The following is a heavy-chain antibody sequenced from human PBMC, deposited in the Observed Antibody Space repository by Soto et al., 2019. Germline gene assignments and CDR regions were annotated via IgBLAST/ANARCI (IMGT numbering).Heavy chain of an antibody. CDR3: ANSGLSYYDFSNSAAIDY. J-gene: IGHJ4*02. V-gene: IGHV3-23*01. CDR1: GFTFSSYA. Sequence: EVQLLESGGGLVQPGGSLRLSCAASGFTFSSYAMSWVRQAPGKGLEWVSAISGSGGSTYYADSVKGRFTISRDNSKNTLYLQMNSLRAEDTAVYHCANSGLSYYDFSNSAAIDYWGQGTLVTVSS. D-gene: IGHD3-3*01. CDR2: ISGSGGST.